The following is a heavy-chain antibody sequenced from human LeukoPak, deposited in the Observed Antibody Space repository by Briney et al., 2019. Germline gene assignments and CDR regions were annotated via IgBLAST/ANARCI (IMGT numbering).Heavy chain of an antibody. V-gene: IGHV1-69*05. D-gene: IGHD1-26*01. CDR1: GGTFSSYA. CDR2: IIPIFATA. J-gene: IGHJ4*02. Sequence: SVKVSCKASGGTFSSYAISWVRQAPGQGLEWMGGIIPIFATANYAQKFQGRVTITTDESTNTAFMELSSLRSEDTAIYYCVREGLSGTFAFWGQGTLVTISS. CDR3: VREGLSGTFAF.